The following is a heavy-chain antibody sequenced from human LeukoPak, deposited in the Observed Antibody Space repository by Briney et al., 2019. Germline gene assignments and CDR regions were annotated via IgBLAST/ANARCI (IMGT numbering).Heavy chain of an antibody. D-gene: IGHD3-22*01. CDR3: AKDLYYYDSSGFYLDY. CDR2: IRYDGSNK. V-gene: IGHV3-30*02. Sequence: PGGSLRLSCAASGFTFSSYGMHWVRQAPGKGLEWVAFIRYDGSNKYYADSVKGRFTISRANSKNTLYLQMNSLRAEDTAVYYCAKDLYYYDSSGFYLDYWGQGTLVTVSS. J-gene: IGHJ4*02. CDR1: GFTFSSYG.